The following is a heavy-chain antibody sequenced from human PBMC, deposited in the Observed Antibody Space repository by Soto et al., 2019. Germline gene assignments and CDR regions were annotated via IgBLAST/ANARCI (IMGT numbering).Heavy chain of an antibody. CDR3: ARRDDILTGHFDY. J-gene: IGHJ4*02. Sequence: ASLKVSCNASGGTFSSYAISWVRQAPGQGLEWMGGIIPIFGTANYAQKFQGRVTITADESTSTAYMELSSLRSEDTALYYCARRDDILTGHFDYWGQGTLVTVSS. V-gene: IGHV1-69*13. CDR1: GGTFSSYA. CDR2: IIPIFGTA. D-gene: IGHD3-9*01.